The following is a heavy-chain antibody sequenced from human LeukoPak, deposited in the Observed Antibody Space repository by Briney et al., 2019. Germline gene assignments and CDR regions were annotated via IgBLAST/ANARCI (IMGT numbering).Heavy chain of an antibody. V-gene: IGHV4-39*01. J-gene: IGHJ5*02. D-gene: IGHD3-22*01. CDR2: IYYSGST. CDR1: GGSISSSSYY. Sequence: SETLSLTCTVSGGSISSSSYYWGWIRRPPGKGLEWIGSIYYSGSTYYNPSLKSRVTISVDTSKNQFSLKLSSVTAADTAVYYCARHHYYDSSPWGQGTLVTVSS. CDR3: ARHHYYDSSP.